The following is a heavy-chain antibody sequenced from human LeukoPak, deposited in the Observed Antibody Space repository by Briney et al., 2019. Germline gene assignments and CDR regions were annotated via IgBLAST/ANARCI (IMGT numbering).Heavy chain of an antibody. Sequence: SETLSLTCTVSGDSTSSDRYHGGWVRQPPGKGLEWIGNIYYSGSTYYNPSLKSRVTMSVDTSKNQFFLKLNSVTAADTAVYYCARGRPYSGGYHLDYWGQGTLVTVS. V-gene: IGHV4-39*02. CDR2: IYYSGST. CDR1: GDSTSSDRYH. D-gene: IGHD1-26*01. CDR3: ARGRPYSGGYHLDY. J-gene: IGHJ4*02.